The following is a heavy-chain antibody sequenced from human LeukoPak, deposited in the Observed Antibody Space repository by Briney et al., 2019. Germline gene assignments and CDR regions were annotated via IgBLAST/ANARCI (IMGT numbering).Heavy chain of an antibody. CDR1: GFTFSDHY. Sequence: PGGSLRLSCAASGFTFSDHYMDWVRQAPGKGLEWVGRTRNKVKSYTTEYAASVKGRFSISRDDSKNSLYLQMNSLKTEDTAVYYFSRGGGGGDNYYYGMDVWGQGTTVTVSS. V-gene: IGHV3-72*01. D-gene: IGHD3-16*01. J-gene: IGHJ6*02. CDR3: SRGGGGGDNYYYGMDV. CDR2: TRNKVKSYTT.